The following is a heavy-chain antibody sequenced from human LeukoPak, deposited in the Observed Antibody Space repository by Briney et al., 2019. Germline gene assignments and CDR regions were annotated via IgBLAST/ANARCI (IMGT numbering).Heavy chain of an antibody. D-gene: IGHD2-2*01. Sequence: PGGSLRLSCVASGFTFSSYDMHWVRQAPGKGLVWVSRINSDGSSTSYADSVKGRFTISRDNAKNTLYLQMNSLRAEDTAVYYCARDFHCSSTSCPTDGFDYWGQGTLVTVSS. CDR1: GFTFSSYD. CDR3: ARDFHCSSTSCPTDGFDY. J-gene: IGHJ4*02. V-gene: IGHV3-74*01. CDR2: INSDGSST.